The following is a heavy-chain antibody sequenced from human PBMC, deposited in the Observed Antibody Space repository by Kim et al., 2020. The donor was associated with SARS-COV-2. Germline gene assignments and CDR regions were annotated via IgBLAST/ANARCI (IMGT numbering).Heavy chain of an antibody. CDR3: AKSITTSCYTSIDY. J-gene: IGHJ4*02. D-gene: IGHD2-2*02. Sequence: ADAGKGRFTITRDKSESAWYLQMNSLRAEDTALYYCAKSITTSCYTSIDYWGQGTLVTVSS. V-gene: IGHV3-23*01.